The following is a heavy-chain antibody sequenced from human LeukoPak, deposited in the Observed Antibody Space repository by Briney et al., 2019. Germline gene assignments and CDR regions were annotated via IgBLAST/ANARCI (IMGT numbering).Heavy chain of an antibody. CDR1: GAYISSGGSY. Sequence: SETLSLTCSVSGAYISSGGSYWSWIRQHPGKGLEWIGYIHYSGRTYYNPSLQSRVTISVDTSKNQFSLKLTSVTAADTAIYYCARGVLYWGQGTLVTVSS. D-gene: IGHD3-16*01. J-gene: IGHJ4*02. CDR3: ARGVLY. V-gene: IGHV4-31*03. CDR2: IHYSGRT.